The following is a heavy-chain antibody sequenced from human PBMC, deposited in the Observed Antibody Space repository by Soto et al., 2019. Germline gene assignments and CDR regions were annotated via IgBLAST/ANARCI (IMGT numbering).Heavy chain of an antibody. CDR3: ARGGKFGFNSYYYGMDV. CDR1: GGSISSGGYS. Sequence: PSETLSLTCAVSGGSISSGGYSWSWIRQPPGKGLEWIGYIYHSGSTYYNPSLKSRVTISVDRSKNQFSLKLSSVTAADTAVYYCARGGKFGFNSYYYGMDVWGQGTTVTVSS. J-gene: IGHJ6*02. D-gene: IGHD3-10*01. CDR2: IYHSGST. V-gene: IGHV4-30-2*01.